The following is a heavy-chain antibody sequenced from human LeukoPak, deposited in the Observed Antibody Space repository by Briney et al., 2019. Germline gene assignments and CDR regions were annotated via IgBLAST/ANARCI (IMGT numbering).Heavy chain of an antibody. Sequence: GGSLRLSCTASGFTFSTYGMHWVRQAPGKGLEWVTLISYDGSTKYYSDSVKGRFTLSRDNSKNTLYLQMNSLRAEDTAVYYCARAGLQHYYGSGTPHEIYYYYMDVWDKGTTVTISS. CDR3: ARAGLQHYYGSGTPHEIYYYYMDV. V-gene: IGHV3-30*03. CDR2: ISYDGSTK. D-gene: IGHD3-10*01. J-gene: IGHJ6*03. CDR1: GFTFSTYG.